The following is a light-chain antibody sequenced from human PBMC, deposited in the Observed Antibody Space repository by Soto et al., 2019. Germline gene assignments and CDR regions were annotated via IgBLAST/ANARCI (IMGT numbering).Light chain of an antibody. CDR3: LQHNSYPLT. CDR2: AVS. Sequence: DIQMTQSPSSLSAPLGGRVTITCRASQGIRRDLGWYQQKPGKAPTRLIYAVSSLHSGVPSRFSGSGSGTEITLTISSLQPEDSATYYCLQHNSYPLTFGGGTKVEIK. CDR1: QGIRRD. J-gene: IGKJ4*01. V-gene: IGKV1-17*01.